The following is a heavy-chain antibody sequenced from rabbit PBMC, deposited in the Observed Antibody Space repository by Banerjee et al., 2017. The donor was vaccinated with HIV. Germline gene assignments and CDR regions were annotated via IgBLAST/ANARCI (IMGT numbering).Heavy chain of an antibody. V-gene: IGHV1S45*01. J-gene: IGHJ4*01. CDR3: ARAAGYGGYGYATGFNL. CDR2: IDAGSSGKT. Sequence: QQQLEESGGDLVKPEGSLTLTCKASGFSFSSGYWICWVRQAPGKGLEWIACIDAGSSGKTYYASWAKGRFTISKPSSTTVSLQMTSLTAADTATYFCARAAGYGGYGYATGFNLWGPGTLVTVS. CDR1: GFSFSSGYW. D-gene: IGHD6-1*01.